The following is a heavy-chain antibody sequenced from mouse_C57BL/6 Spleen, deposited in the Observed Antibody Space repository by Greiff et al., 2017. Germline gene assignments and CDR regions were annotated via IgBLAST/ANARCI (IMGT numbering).Heavy chain of an antibody. CDR2: IDPSDSYT. CDR1: GYTFTSYW. CDR3: ARGLRRGNFDY. Sequence: QVQLQQPGAELVMPGASVKLSCKASGYTFTSYWMHWVKQRPGQGLEWIGEIDPSDSYTNYNQKFKGKSTLPVDKSSSTAYMQLSSLTSEDSAVYYCARGLRRGNFDYWGQGTTLTVSS. V-gene: IGHV1-69*01. J-gene: IGHJ2*01.